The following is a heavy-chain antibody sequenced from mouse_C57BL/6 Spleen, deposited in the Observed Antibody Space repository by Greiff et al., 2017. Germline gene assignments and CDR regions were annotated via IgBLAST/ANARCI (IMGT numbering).Heavy chain of an antibody. V-gene: IGHV1-39*01. CDR3: ARGGSSRWYFDV. D-gene: IGHD1-1*01. CDR2: LNPKYGTT. Sequence: VQLQQSGPELVKPGASVKISCKASGYSFTDYNMNWVKQSNGKSLEWIGVLNPKYGTTSYNQKFKGKATLTVDQSSSTAYMQLNSLTSEDSAVYYCARGGSSRWYFDVWGTGTTVTVSS. CDR1: GYSFTDYN. J-gene: IGHJ1*03.